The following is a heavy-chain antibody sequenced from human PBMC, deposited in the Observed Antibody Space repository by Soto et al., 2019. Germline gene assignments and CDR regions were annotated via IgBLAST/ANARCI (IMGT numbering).Heavy chain of an antibody. J-gene: IGHJ4*02. V-gene: IGHV1-69*18. CDR1: GGAFSKHA. CDR2: VIPMFGTA. Sequence: QVQLVQSGAEVKKPGSSVKVSCKASGGAFSKHAINWVRQAPGQGLEWMGRVIPMFGTAIYAETFQDRLTITADESTTTAYMELRSLTSEDTAVYYCARAGRWIAVSVDGDHLDSWGQGTLVTVSS. D-gene: IGHD6-19*01. CDR3: ARAGRWIAVSVDGDHLDS.